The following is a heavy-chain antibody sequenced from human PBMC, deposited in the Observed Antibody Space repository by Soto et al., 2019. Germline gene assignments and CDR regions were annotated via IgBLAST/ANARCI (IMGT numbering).Heavy chain of an antibody. J-gene: IGHJ4*02. CDR1: GDTFSLYV. D-gene: IGHD6-6*01. CDR3: ARFGYSSSSHS. CDR2: MNPNSGNT. V-gene: IGHV1-8*02. Sequence: GASAEVSCKASGDTFSLYVINVVRQATGQGLEWMGWMNPNSGNTGYAQKFQGRVTMTRNTSISTAYMELSSLRSEDTAVYYCARFGYSSSSHSWGQGTLVTVSS.